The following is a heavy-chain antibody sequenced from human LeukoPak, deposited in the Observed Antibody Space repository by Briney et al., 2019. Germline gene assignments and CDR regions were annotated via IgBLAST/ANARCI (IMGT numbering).Heavy chain of an antibody. V-gene: IGHV3-48*03. Sequence: GGSLRLSCAASGFTFSSYEMNWVRQAPGKGLEWASYISSSGSTIYYADSVKGRFTISRDNAKNSLYLQMNSLRAEDTAVYYCASTSYYYETADYWGQGTLVTVSS. CDR3: ASTSYYYETADY. CDR2: ISSSGSTI. J-gene: IGHJ4*02. CDR1: GFTFSSYE. D-gene: IGHD3-22*01.